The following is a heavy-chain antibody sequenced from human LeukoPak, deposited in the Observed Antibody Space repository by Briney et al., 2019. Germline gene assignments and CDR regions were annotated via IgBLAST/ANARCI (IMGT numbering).Heavy chain of an antibody. J-gene: IGHJ4*02. CDR2: MSPNSGDT. CDR3: ARGPPNWGYDY. D-gene: IGHD7-27*01. Sequence: EASVNVSCKASGYTFTSYDFNWVRQATGQRPEWMGWMSPNSGDTGYAQKFQDRVTMTRNTSISIAYMELSSLRSDDTAVYYCARGPPNWGYDYWGPGTLVTVSS. V-gene: IGHV1-8*01. CDR1: GYTFTSYD.